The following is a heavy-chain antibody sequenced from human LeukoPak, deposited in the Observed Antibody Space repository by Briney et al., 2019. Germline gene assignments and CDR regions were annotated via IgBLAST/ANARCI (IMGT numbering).Heavy chain of an antibody. V-gene: IGHV3-33*01. CDR2: IWYDGSNK. CDR1: GFTFSSYG. CDR3: ARGTSSFDDYGDYYYGMDV. Sequence: GGSLRLSCAASGFTFSSYGMHWVRQAPGKGLEWVAVIWYDGSNKYYADSVKGRFTISRDNSKSTLYLQMNSLRAEDTAVYYCARGTSSFDDYGDYYYGMDVWGQGTTVTVSS. J-gene: IGHJ6*02. D-gene: IGHD4-17*01.